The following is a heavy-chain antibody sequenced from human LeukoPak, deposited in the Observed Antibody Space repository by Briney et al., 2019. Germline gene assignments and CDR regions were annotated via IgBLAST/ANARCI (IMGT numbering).Heavy chain of an antibody. CDR3: ARAIGYYYDSSGQYYFDY. CDR2: IGTAGDT. J-gene: IGHJ4*02. Sequence: GGSLRLSCAASGFTFSSYDMHWVRQATGKGLEWVSAIGTAGDTYYPGSVKGRFTISRENAKNSLYLQMNSLRAGDTAVYYCARAIGYYYDSSGQYYFDYWGQGTLVTVSS. V-gene: IGHV3-13*01. CDR1: GFTFSSYD. D-gene: IGHD3-22*01.